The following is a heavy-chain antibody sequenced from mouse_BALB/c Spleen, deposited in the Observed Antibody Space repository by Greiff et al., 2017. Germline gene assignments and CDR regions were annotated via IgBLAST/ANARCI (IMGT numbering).Heavy chain of an antibody. Sequence: EVQLVESGPGLVKPSQSLSLTCTVTGYSITSDYAWNWIRQFPGNKLEWMGYISYSGSTSYNPSLKSRISITRDTSKNQFFLQLNSVTTEDTATYYCARGGFITTATDAMDYWGQGTSVTVSS. CDR2: ISYSGST. CDR3: ARGGFITTATDAMDY. CDR1: GYSITSDYA. V-gene: IGHV3-2*02. D-gene: IGHD1-2*01. J-gene: IGHJ4*01.